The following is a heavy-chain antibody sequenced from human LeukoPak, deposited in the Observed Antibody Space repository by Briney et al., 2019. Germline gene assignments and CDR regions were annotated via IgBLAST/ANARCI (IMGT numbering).Heavy chain of an antibody. CDR1: GLTFSSYA. CDR3: ASHLTRRLVPDTDY. J-gene: IGHJ4*02. D-gene: IGHD3-9*01. V-gene: IGHV3-21*01. Sequence: GGSLRLSCAASGLTFSSYAMSWVRQAPGKGLEWVSSISSSSSYIYYADSVKGRFTISRDNAKNSPYLQMNSLRAEDTAVYYCASHLTRRLVPDTDYWGQGTLVTVSS. CDR2: ISSSSSYI.